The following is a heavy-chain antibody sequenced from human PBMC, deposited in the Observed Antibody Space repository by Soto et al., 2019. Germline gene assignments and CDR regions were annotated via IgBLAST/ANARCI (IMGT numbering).Heavy chain of an antibody. J-gene: IGHJ1*01. CDR1: GFTLSSYP. CDR2: LSSTGKSA. D-gene: IGHD3-9*01. CDR3: AKEFYDICTGQY. V-gene: IGHV3-23*01. Sequence: EVQLLESGGGLVQPGGSLRLSCAASGFTLSSYPMIWVRQAPGKGLEWVSGLSSTGKSAEYADSVKGRFTISRDSDKNTLNLQMNRLRVDDTAGYYCAKEFYDICTGQYWGQGALVTVS.